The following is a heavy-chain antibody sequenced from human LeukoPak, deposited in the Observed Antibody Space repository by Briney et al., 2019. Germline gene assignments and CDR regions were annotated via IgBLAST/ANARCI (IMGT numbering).Heavy chain of an antibody. D-gene: IGHD3-3*01. CDR3: ARGVVWSGYYTPKVVIGFDY. CDR2: INHSGTT. J-gene: IGHJ4*02. V-gene: IGHV4-34*01. CDR1: GESLSGYY. Sequence: SETLLLTCGVYGESLSGYYWSWIRQPPGKGLEWIGEINHSGTTNYNPSLKSRVNISVDTSKKQFSLKLNSVTAADTAVFYCARGVVWSGYYTPKVVIGFDYWGQGTLVTVSS.